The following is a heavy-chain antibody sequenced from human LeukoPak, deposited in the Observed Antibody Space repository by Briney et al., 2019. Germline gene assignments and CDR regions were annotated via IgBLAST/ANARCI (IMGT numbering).Heavy chain of an antibody. D-gene: IGHD3-10*01. CDR3: ASLIMVRGVIAAGAFDI. CDR1: GGSISSGYY. J-gene: IGHJ3*02. V-gene: IGHV4-38-2*02. CDR2: IYHSGST. Sequence: SQTLSLTCTVSGGSISSGYYWGWIRQPPGKGLEWIGSIYHSGSTYYNPSLKSRVTISVDTSKNQFSLKLSSVTAADTAVYYCASLIMVRGVIAAGAFDIWGQGTMVTVSS.